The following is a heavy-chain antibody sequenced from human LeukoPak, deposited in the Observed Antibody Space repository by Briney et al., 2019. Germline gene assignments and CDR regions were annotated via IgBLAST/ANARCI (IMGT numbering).Heavy chain of an antibody. CDR2: IWYDGSNK. CDR3: ARENILTGDAFDI. J-gene: IGHJ3*02. V-gene: IGHV3-30*19. CDR1: GFTFSSYG. Sequence: PGGSLRLSCAASGFTFSSYGMHWVRQAPGKGLEWVAVIWYDGSNKYYADSVKGRFTISRDNSKNTLYLQMNSLRAEDTAVYYCARENILTGDAFDIWGQGTMVTVSS. D-gene: IGHD3-9*01.